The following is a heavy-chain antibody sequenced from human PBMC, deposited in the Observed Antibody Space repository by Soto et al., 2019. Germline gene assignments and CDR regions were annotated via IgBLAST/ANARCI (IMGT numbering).Heavy chain of an antibody. V-gene: IGHV1-18*04. J-gene: IGHJ6*02. CDR1: GYVFINFG. D-gene: IGHD2-2*01. CDR3: ARLIPAGEFGVVPPSYYAMDV. CDR2: ISPYNGYT. Sequence: ASVKVSCKASGYVFINFGISWVRQVPGKGLEWMGWISPYNGYTKDAQKFQGRLGVTIETSTTTSYLELRSLRSDDTAVYYCARLIPAGEFGVVPPSYYAMDVWGRGTTVTVSS.